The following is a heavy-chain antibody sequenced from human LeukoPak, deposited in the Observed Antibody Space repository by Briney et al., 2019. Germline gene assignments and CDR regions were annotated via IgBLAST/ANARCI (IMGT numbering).Heavy chain of an antibody. CDR3: AKGVVVAPDVTPFDY. CDR1: GFNLSNYW. V-gene: IGHV3-7*03. Sequence: GGSLRLSCEASGFNLSNYWMNWVRQAPGKGLEWVANIKQDGSATYYVDSVKGRFTISRDNAKNSLYLQMNSLRAEDTAVYYCAKGVVVAPDVTPFDYWGQGTLVTVSS. J-gene: IGHJ4*02. D-gene: IGHD2-2*01. CDR2: IKQDGSAT.